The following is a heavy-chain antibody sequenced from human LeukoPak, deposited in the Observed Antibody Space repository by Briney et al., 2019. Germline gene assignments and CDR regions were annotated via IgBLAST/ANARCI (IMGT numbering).Heavy chain of an antibody. CDR2: IYHSGST. Sequence: PSQTLSLTCAVSGGSISSGGYSWSWIRQPPGKGLDWIGYIYHSGSTHYNPSLKSRAAISVDTSKNHFSLKLSSVTAADTAVYYCARVLAVAGTPFDYWGQGTLVTVSS. CDR3: ARVLAVAGTPFDY. D-gene: IGHD6-19*01. J-gene: IGHJ4*02. CDR1: GGSISSGGYS. V-gene: IGHV4-30-2*01.